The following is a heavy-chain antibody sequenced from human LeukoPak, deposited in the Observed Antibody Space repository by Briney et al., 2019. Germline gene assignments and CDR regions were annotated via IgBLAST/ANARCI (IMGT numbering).Heavy chain of an antibody. J-gene: IGHJ4*02. CDR2: INPNSGGT. CDR1: GYTFTGHY. V-gene: IGHV1-2*02. D-gene: IGHD2-2*01. CDR3: ARDRTDCSSTSCYVDLGYYFDY. Sequence: GASVKVSCKASGYTFTGHYMHWVRQAPGQGLEWMGWINPNSGGTNYAQKFQGRVTMTRDTSISTAYMELSRLRSDDTAVYYCARDRTDCSSTSCYVDLGYYFDYWGQGTLVTVSS.